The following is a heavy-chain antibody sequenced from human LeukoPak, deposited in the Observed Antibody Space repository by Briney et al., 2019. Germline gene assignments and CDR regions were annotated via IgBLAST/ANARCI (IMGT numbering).Heavy chain of an antibody. CDR2: IYYSGST. CDR3: ARDGRTRGLFAFDI. V-gene: IGHV4-59*01. D-gene: IGHD3-16*01. J-gene: IGHJ3*02. Sequence: SETLSLTCTVSGGSISSYYWSWIRQPPGKGLEWIGYIYYSGSTNYNPSLKSRVTISVDTSKNQFSLKLSSVTAADTAVYYCARDGRTRGLFAFDIWGQGTMVAVSS. CDR1: GGSISSYY.